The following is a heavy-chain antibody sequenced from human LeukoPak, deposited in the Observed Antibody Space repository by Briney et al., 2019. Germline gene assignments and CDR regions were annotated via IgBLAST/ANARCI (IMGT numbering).Heavy chain of an antibody. D-gene: IGHD4-23*01. CDR2: FDPEDGET. CDR1: GYTLTESS. Sequence: ASVKVSCKVSGYTLTESSMHWVRQAPGKGLEWMGGFDPEDGETIYAQKFQGRVTMTEDTSTDTAYMELSSLRSEDTAVYYCATSGWELRTHAFDIWGQGTMVTVSS. V-gene: IGHV1-24*01. J-gene: IGHJ3*02. CDR3: ATSGWELRTHAFDI.